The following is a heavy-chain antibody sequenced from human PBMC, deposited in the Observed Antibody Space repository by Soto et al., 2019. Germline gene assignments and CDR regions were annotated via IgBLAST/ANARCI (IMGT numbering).Heavy chain of an antibody. CDR1: GFTFDDYA. V-gene: IGHV3-9*01. Sequence: GGSLRLSCAASGFTFDDYAMHWVRQAPGKGLEWVSGISWNSGSIGYADSVKGRFTISRDNAKNSLYLQMNSLRAEDTALYYCAKDKPIAAAGIGYYYMDVWGKGTTVTVSS. CDR2: ISWNSGSI. D-gene: IGHD6-13*01. J-gene: IGHJ6*03. CDR3: AKDKPIAAAGIGYYYMDV.